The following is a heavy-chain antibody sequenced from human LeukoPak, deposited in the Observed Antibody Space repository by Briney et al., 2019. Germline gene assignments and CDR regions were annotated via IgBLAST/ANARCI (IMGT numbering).Heavy chain of an antibody. CDR1: GYTFTSYD. Sequence: GASVKVSCXASGYTFTSYDINWVRRATGRGLEWMGWMNPNSGNTGYAQKFQGRVTMTRNTSISTAYMELSSLRSEDTAVYYCARAPDFWSGGYYYYYYMDVWGKGTTVTVSS. D-gene: IGHD3-3*01. V-gene: IGHV1-8*01. CDR2: MNPNSGNT. J-gene: IGHJ6*03. CDR3: ARAPDFWSGGYYYYYYMDV.